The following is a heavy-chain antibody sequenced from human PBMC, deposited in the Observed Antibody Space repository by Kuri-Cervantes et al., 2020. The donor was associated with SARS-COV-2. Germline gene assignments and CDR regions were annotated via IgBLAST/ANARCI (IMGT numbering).Heavy chain of an antibody. CDR3: AKPLGYSGYDPPDY. CDR1: GFTFSSHA. D-gene: IGHD5-12*01. Sequence: GGSLRLSCAASGFTFSSHAMIWVRQAPGKGLEWVSSISGSGGATYYADSAKGRFTISRDNSKNTLSLQMNSLRAEDTAVNYCAKPLGYSGYDPPDYWGQGTLVTVSS. V-gene: IGHV3-23*01. CDR2: ISGSGGAT. J-gene: IGHJ4*02.